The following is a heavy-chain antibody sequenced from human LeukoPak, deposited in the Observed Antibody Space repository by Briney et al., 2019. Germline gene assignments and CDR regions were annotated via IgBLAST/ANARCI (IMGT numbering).Heavy chain of an antibody. CDR3: ARSDIAAAAGLVVD. CDR2: IYYSGST. Sequence: RASETLSLTCTVSGGSISSYYWSWIRQPPGKGLEWIGYIYYSGSTNYNPSPKSRVTISVDTSKNQFSLKLSSVTAADTAVYYCARSDIAAAAGLVVDWGQGTLVTVSS. J-gene: IGHJ4*02. V-gene: IGHV4-59*01. CDR1: GGSISSYY. D-gene: IGHD6-13*01.